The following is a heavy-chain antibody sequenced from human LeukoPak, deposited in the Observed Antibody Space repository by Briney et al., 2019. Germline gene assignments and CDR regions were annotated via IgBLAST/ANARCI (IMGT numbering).Heavy chain of an antibody. CDR1: GYTFTSYY. D-gene: IGHD6-13*01. J-gene: IGHJ1*01. CDR3: AEGSYSSSWLEYFQQ. V-gene: IGHV1-46*01. CDR2: ITPSGGST. Sequence: GASVKVSCKASGYTFTSYYMHWVRQAPGQGLEWMEIITPSGGSTSYAQELQGRVTMTRDTSTSKVYMELSILRSEDTAVDYCAEGSYSSSWLEYFQQWRKGNVVSVST.